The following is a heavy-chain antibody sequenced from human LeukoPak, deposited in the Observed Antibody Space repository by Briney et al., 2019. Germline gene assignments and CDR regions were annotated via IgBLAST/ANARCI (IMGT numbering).Heavy chain of an antibody. CDR1: GFTFSSYW. D-gene: IGHD4-17*01. Sequence: GGSLRLSCAASGFTFSSYWMHWVRQAPGKGLEWVSSISSSSSYIYYADSVKGRFTISRDNAKNSLYLQMNSLRAEDTAVYYCARAGDYGDYFDYWGQGTLVTVSS. V-gene: IGHV3-21*01. CDR3: ARAGDYGDYFDY. CDR2: ISSSSSYI. J-gene: IGHJ4*02.